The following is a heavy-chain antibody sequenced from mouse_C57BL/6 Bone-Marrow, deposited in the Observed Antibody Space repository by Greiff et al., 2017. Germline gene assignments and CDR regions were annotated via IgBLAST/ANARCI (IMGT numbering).Heavy chain of an antibody. V-gene: IGHV5-6*02. D-gene: IGHD1-1*01. J-gene: IGHJ1*03. CDR3: ARRYGSSYWYFDV. Sequence: EVKLMESGGDLVKPGGSLKLSCAASGFTFSSYGMSWVRQTPDKRLEWVATISSGGSYTYYPDSVKGRFNISRDNAKNTLYLQMSSLKSEDTAMYYCARRYGSSYWYFDVWGTGTTVTVSS. CDR2: ISSGGSYT. CDR1: GFTFSSYG.